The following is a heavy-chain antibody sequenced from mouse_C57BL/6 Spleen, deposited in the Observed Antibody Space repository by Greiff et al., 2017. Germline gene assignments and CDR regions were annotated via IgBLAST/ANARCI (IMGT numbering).Heavy chain of an antibody. CDR1: GYTFTDYY. J-gene: IGHJ3*01. CDR3: AREEILPAWFAY. Sequence: EVQLQQSGPELVKPGASVKISCKASGYTFTDYYMNWVKQSHGKSLEWIGDINPNNGGTSYNQKFKGKATLTVDKSSSTAYMELRSLTSEDSAVYYCAREEILPAWFAYGGQGTLVTVSA. V-gene: IGHV1-26*01. CDR2: INPNNGGT.